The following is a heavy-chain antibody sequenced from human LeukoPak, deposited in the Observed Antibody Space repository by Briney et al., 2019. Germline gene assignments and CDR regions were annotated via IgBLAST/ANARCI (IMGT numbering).Heavy chain of an antibody. CDR1: GDSISSGDYY. Sequence: SQTLSLTCTVSGDSISSGDYYWSWIRQPAGKGLEWIGRISSSGSTNYNPSLKSRVTISVDTSKNQFSLKLSSVTAADTAVYYCARHLRYSGSYYFDYWGQGTLVTVSS. J-gene: IGHJ4*02. CDR3: ARHLRYSGSYYFDY. D-gene: IGHD1-26*01. V-gene: IGHV4-61*02. CDR2: ISSSGST.